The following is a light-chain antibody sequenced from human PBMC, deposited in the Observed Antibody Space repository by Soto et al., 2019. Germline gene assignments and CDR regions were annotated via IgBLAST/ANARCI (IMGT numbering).Light chain of an antibody. CDR2: GGS. V-gene: IGKV3-20*01. J-gene: IGKJ1*01. CDR1: QSVSSNH. CDR3: QHFGSSRGA. Sequence: DIVLTQSPGTLSLSPGERATLYCRASQSVSSNHLAWYQQKPGQAPRLLIYGGSSRATGIPVRFSGSGSETDFTLTISRLEPEDFAVYYCQHFGSSRGAFGQGTKVHIK.